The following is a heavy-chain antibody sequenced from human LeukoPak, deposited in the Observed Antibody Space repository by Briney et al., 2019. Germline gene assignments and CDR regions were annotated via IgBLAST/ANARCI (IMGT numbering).Heavy chain of an antibody. V-gene: IGHV3-48*01. J-gene: IGHJ6*02. CDR2: ISSGSSTI. Sequence: PGGSLRLSCAASGFTFSSYWMSWVRQAPGKGLEWVSYISSGSSTIYYADSVKGRFTISRDNAKNSLYLQMNSLRAEDTAVYYCARLRYYAMDVWGQGTTVIVSS. CDR1: GFTFSSYW. CDR3: ARLRYYAMDV.